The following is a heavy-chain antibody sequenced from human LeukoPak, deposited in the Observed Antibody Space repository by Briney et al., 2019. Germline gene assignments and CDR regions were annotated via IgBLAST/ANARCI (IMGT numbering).Heavy chain of an antibody. CDR3: ARGRATMARGVSRPFDY. Sequence: SETLSLTCAVYGGSFSGYYWSWIRQPPGKGLEWIGEINHSGSTNYNPSLKSRVTISVDTSKNQFSLKLSSVTAADTAVYYCARGRATMARGVSRPFDYWGQGTLVTVSS. CDR2: INHSGST. CDR1: GGSFSGYY. J-gene: IGHJ4*02. V-gene: IGHV4-34*01. D-gene: IGHD3-10*01.